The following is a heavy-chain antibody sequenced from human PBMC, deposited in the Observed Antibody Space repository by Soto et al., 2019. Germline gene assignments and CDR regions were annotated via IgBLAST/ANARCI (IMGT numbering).Heavy chain of an antibody. D-gene: IGHD5-12*01. CDR2: IIPISGRT. CDR3: ATRGTQGRWLEFADY. CDR1: GGAFSSLG. Sequence: QVQLVQSGAEVKRPGSSVKVACEASGGAFSSLGLTWVRQAPGQGREWMGGIIPISGRTTFAPKFLGRVTITADESTRTTYMELTALTSDDTAIYYCATRGTQGRWLEFADYWGQGTLVTVSS. V-gene: IGHV1-69*01. J-gene: IGHJ4*02.